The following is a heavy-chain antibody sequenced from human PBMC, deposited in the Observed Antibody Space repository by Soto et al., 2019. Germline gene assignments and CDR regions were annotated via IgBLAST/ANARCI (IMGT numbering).Heavy chain of an antibody. CDR2: IYYSGST. V-gene: IGHV4-31*03. CDR3: ARDGAGTATHYYYYGMDV. CDR1: GGSISSGGYY. Sequence: PSETLSLTCTVSGGSISSGGYYWSWIRQHPGKGLEWIGYIYYSGSTYYNPSLKSRVTISVDTSKNQFSLKLSSVTAADTAVYYCARDGAGTATHYYYYGMDVWGQGTTVTVSS. D-gene: IGHD5-18*01. J-gene: IGHJ6*02.